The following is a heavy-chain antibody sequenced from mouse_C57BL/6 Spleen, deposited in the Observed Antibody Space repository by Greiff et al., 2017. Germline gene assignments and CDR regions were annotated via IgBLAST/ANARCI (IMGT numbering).Heavy chain of an antibody. CDR1: GYTFTDYY. CDR3: ARGRGYYYGSNWYFDV. CDR2: IYPGSGNT. D-gene: IGHD1-1*01. J-gene: IGHJ1*03. V-gene: IGHV1-84*01. Sequence: VQLQQSGPELVKPGASVKISCKASGYTFTDYYINWVKQRPGQGLEWIGWIYPGSGNTKYNEKFKGKATLTVDTSSSTAYMQLSSLTSEDSAVYFCARGRGYYYGSNWYFDVWGTGTTVTVSS.